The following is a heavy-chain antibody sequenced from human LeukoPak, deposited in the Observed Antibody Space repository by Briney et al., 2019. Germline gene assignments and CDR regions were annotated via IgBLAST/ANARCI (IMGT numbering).Heavy chain of an antibody. V-gene: IGHV3-48*03. Sequence: GGSLRLSCEASGFTFSTYEMNWVRQTPGKGLEWVSCIGNSGSTIYYADSVKGRFTISRDNAKNSLYLHINSLRAEDTAVYYCARVHHSSSWGTDDCWGQGTLVTVSS. CDR3: ARVHHSSSWGTDDC. J-gene: IGHJ4*02. CDR2: IGNSGSTI. D-gene: IGHD6-13*01. CDR1: GFTFSTYE.